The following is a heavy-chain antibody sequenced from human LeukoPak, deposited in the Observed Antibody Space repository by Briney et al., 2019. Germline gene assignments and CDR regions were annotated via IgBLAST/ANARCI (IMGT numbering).Heavy chain of an antibody. CDR1: GFNVRNNY. V-gene: IGHV3-66*01. CDR2: IYSGGNT. Sequence: GGSLRLSCAASGFNVRNNYMTWVRQAPGKGLEWVSLIYSGGNTYYADSVKGRFTISRDNAKNSLYLQMNSLRAEDTAVYYCATSRGSWPDYFDYWGQGTLVTVSS. J-gene: IGHJ4*02. D-gene: IGHD6-13*01. CDR3: ATSRGSWPDYFDY.